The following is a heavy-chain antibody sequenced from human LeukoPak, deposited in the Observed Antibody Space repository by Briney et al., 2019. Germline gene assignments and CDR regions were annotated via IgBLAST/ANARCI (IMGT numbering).Heavy chain of an antibody. CDR2: MNPNSGNT. CDR1: GYTFTSYD. Sequence: ASVKVSCKASGYTFTSYDINWVRQATGQGLEWMGWMNPNSGNTGYAQKFQGRVTMTRNTSISTAYMELSSLRSEDTAVYHCARARHRRYYYDSSGYYFFDYWGQGTLVTASS. V-gene: IGHV1-8*01. J-gene: IGHJ4*02. D-gene: IGHD3-22*01. CDR3: ARARHRRYYYDSSGYYFFDY.